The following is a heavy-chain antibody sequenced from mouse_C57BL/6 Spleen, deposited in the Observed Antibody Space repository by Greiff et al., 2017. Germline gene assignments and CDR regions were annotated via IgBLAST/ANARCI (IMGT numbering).Heavy chain of an antibody. V-gene: IGHV5-4*03. CDR3: ARDLDSWCAY. CDR2: ISDGGSYT. J-gene: IGHJ3*01. CDR1: GFTFSSYA. Sequence: EVKLVESGGGLVKPGGSLKLSCAASGFTFSSYAMSWVRQTPEKRLEWVATISDGGSYTYYPDNVKGRFTISRDNAKNNLYLQMSHLKSEDTAMYYCARDLDSWCAYWGQGTLVTVAA.